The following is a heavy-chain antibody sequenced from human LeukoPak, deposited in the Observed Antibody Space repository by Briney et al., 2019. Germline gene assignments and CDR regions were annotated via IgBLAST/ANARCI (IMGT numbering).Heavy chain of an antibody. Sequence: GGSLRLSCAASGFTVSSNYMSWVRQAPGKGLEWVSVIYSDSSTYYADSVKGRFTISRDNSKNTLYVQMNGLRAEDTAVYYCARESPYSLDYWGQGTLVTVSS. J-gene: IGHJ4*02. D-gene: IGHD2-21*01. CDR1: GFTVSSNY. V-gene: IGHV3-53*01. CDR2: IYSDSST. CDR3: ARESPYSLDY.